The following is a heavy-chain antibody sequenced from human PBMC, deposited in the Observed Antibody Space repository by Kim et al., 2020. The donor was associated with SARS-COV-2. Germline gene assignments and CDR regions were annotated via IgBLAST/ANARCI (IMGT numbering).Heavy chain of an antibody. J-gene: IGHJ3*02. D-gene: IGHD4-17*01. V-gene: IGHV4-30-4*01. Sequence: SETLSLTCTVSGGSISSGDYYWSWIRQPPGKGLEWIGYIYYSGSTYYNPSLKSRVTISVDTSKNQFSLKLSSVTAADTAVYYCARWEVTTNDDAFDIWSQGTMVTVSS. CDR3: ARWEVTTNDDAFDI. CDR2: IYYSGST. CDR1: GGSISSGDYY.